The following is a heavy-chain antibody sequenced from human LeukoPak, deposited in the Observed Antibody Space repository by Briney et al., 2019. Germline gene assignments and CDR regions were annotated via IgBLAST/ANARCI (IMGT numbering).Heavy chain of an antibody. D-gene: IGHD6-13*01. J-gene: IGHJ4*02. Sequence: TGGSLRLSCAASGFAFSSYGMHWVRQAPGKGLEWVAVIWYDGSNKYYADSVKGRFTISRDNSKNTLYLQMNSLRAEDTAVYYCARDTYSSSSSFDYWGQGTLVTVSS. V-gene: IGHV3-33*01. CDR3: ARDTYSSSSSFDY. CDR2: IWYDGSNK. CDR1: GFAFSSYG.